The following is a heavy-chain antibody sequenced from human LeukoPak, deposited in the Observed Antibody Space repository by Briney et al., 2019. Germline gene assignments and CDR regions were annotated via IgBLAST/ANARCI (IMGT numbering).Heavy chain of an antibody. CDR2: ISGSGGST. CDR1: GFTFSSYS. D-gene: IGHD1-1*01. CDR3: AKDRYPAGKGPLFDY. Sequence: GGSLRLSCAASGFTFSSYSMNWVRQAPGKGLGWVSAISGSGGSTYYADSVKGRFTISRDNSKNTLYLQMDSLRAEDTAVYYCAKDRYPAGKGPLFDYWGQGTLVTVSS. J-gene: IGHJ4*02. V-gene: IGHV3-23*01.